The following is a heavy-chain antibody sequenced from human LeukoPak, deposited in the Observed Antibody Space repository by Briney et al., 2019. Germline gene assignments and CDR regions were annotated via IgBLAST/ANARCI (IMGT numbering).Heavy chain of an antibody. CDR1: GXSISSYY. D-gene: IGHD1-26*01. J-gene: IGHJ4*02. CDR2: IYYSGST. V-gene: IGHV4-59*01. CDR3: ARETVDDSGSYTLFDY. Sequence: SETLSLTWTVSGXSISSYYGSWIPQPPGKGLEWIGYIYYSGSTNYNPSLKSRVTISVDTSKNQFSLKLSSVTAADTAVYYCARETVDDSGSYTLFDYWGQGTLVTVSS.